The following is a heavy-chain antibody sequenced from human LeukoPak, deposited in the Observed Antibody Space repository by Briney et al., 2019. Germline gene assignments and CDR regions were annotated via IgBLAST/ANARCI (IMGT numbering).Heavy chain of an antibody. CDR2: MNPKSGDT. J-gene: IGHJ4*02. CDR1: GYTFINYD. Sequence: AAVKVSRKPSGYTFINYDINWLRQAAGQGREWMGWMNPKSGDTSYAPKFQGRVTMTRTTSINTAYLELSTLRSEDTGVYYCARGVEMATNGELDYWGQGTLVTVSS. CDR3: ARGVEMATNGELDY. V-gene: IGHV1-8*01. D-gene: IGHD5-24*01.